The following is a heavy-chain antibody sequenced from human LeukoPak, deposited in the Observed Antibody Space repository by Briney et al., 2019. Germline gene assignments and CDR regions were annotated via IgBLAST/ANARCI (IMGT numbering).Heavy chain of an antibody. CDR1: GFTFSSEH. D-gene: IGHD2-2*01. J-gene: IGHJ4*02. CDR3: ARALPAASHTSFDY. CDR2: IYSGGTT. V-gene: IGHV3-66*01. Sequence: GGSLRLSCAASGFTFSSEHMSWVRQAPGKGLEWVSIIYSGGTTYYADSVKGRFIISRDISKNTVYLQMNNLRAEDTALFYCARALPAASHTSFDYWGQGALVTVSS.